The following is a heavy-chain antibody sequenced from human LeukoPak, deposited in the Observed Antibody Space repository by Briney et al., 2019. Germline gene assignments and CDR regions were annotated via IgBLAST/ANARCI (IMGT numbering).Heavy chain of an antibody. D-gene: IGHD6-13*01. J-gene: IGHJ4*02. V-gene: IGHV4-30-4*08. CDR3: ARGPGIAAAGNDY. CDR2: IYYSGST. CDR1: GGSISSGDYY. Sequence: PSETLSLTCTVSGGSISSGDYYWSWIRQPPGKGLEWIGYIYYSGSTYYNPSLKSRVTISVDTSKNQFSPKLSSVTAADTAVYYCARGPGIAAAGNDYWGQGTLVTVSS.